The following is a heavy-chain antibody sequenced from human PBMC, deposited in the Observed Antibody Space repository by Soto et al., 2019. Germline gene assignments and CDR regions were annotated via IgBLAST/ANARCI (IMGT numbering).Heavy chain of an antibody. D-gene: IGHD3-22*01. J-gene: IGHJ4*02. Sequence: QVQLVESGGGVVQPGRSLRLSCAASGFTFSSYAMHWVRQAPGKGLEWVAVISYDGSNKYYADSVKGRFTISRDNSKNTLYLQMNSLRAEDTAVYYCARDRWGYYDSSGYYYVGTFDYWGQGPLVTVYS. CDR2: ISYDGSNK. CDR1: GFTFSSYA. CDR3: ARDRWGYYDSSGYYYVGTFDY. V-gene: IGHV3-30-3*01.